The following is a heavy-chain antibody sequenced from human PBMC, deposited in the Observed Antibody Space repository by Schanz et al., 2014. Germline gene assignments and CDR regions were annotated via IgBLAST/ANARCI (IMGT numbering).Heavy chain of an antibody. CDR2: ISGSNGNT. CDR1: GDTFSKYN. Sequence: QVQLVQSGPEVKKPGSSVKVSCQAFGDTFSKYNIMWVRQVPGQGLEWLGWISGSNGNTNYTQKFQGRVTMTIDPYTSTAYMELRSLRSDDTAVFYCARGGYSSGWYDRDIAHFDYWGQGTLVTVSS. J-gene: IGHJ4*02. D-gene: IGHD6-19*01. CDR3: ARGGYSSGWYDRDIAHFDY. V-gene: IGHV1-18*04.